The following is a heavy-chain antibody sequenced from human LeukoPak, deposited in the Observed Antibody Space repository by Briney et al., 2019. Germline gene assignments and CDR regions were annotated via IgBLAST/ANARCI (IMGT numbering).Heavy chain of an antibody. CDR1: GFTFSSYA. CDR2: ISGSGGST. D-gene: IGHD2-2*01. CDR3: ARGSALVRYCSSTSCLGIDY. V-gene: IGHV3-23*01. Sequence: TGGSLRLSCAASGFTFSSYAMSWVRQAPGKGLEWVSAISGSGGSTYYADSVKGRFTISRDNSKNTLYLQMNSLRAEDTAVYYCARGSALVRYCSSTSCLGIDYWGQGTLVTVSS. J-gene: IGHJ4*02.